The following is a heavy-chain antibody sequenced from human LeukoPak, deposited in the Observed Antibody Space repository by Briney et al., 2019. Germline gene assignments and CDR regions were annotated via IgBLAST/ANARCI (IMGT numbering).Heavy chain of an antibody. D-gene: IGHD1-26*01. CDR3: ARARRRSYSGSYLNWFDP. CDR1: GYTFTSYD. V-gene: IGHV1-8*03. Sequence: AASVKVSCKASGYTFTSYDINWVRQATGQGLEWMGWMNPNSGNTGYAQKFQGRVTITRNTSISTAYMELSSLRSEDTAVYYCARARRRSYSGSYLNWFDPWGQGTLVTVSS. CDR2: MNPNSGNT. J-gene: IGHJ5*02.